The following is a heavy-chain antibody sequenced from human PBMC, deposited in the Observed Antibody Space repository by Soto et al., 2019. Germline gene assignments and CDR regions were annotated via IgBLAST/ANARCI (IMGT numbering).Heavy chain of an antibody. CDR1: GYTFTGYY. CDR3: ARRIAAAGTGVWFDT. V-gene: IGHV1-2*04. CDR2: INPNSGGT. Sequence: ASVKVSCKASGYTFTGYYMYWVRQAPGQGLEWMGWINPNSGGTNYAQKFQGWVTMTRDTSISTAYMELSRLRSEDTAVYYCARRIAAAGTGVWFDTWGQGTLVTVSS. J-gene: IGHJ5*02. D-gene: IGHD6-13*01.